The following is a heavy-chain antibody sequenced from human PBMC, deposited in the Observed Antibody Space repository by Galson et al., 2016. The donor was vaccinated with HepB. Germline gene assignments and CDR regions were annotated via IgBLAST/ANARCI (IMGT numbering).Heavy chain of an antibody. D-gene: IGHD2-8*02. CDR2: IYSGGDT. Sequence: SETLSLTCSVSGGSISSNDYYWGWIRQPPGKGLEWIGCIYSGGDTYYNPSLRSRVTISIDMSKNHFSLNLNSVTAADTAAYFCAIRPRSQFPPTFWSSWGQGTLVTVSP. CDR1: GGSISSNDYY. CDR3: AIRPRSQFPPTFWSS. V-gene: IGHV4-39*02. J-gene: IGHJ5*02.